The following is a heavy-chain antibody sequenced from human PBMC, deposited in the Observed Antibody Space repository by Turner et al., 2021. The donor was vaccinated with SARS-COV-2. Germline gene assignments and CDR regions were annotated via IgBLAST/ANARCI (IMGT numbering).Heavy chain of an antibody. V-gene: IGHV3-53*04. CDR1: GVTVSSNY. CDR2: IYSGGST. J-gene: IGHJ6*02. D-gene: IGHD3-3*02. Sequence: EVQLVESGGGLVQPGGSLRLSCAASGVTVSSNYMSWVRQAPGKGLEWVSVIYSGGSTFYAESLKGRFTISRHNSKNTLYLQMNSLRAEDTAVYYCARDLLAYGMDVWGQGTTVTVS. CDR3: ARDLLAYGMDV.